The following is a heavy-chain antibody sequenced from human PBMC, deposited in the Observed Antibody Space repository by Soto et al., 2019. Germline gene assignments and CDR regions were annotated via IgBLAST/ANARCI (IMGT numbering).Heavy chain of an antibody. V-gene: IGHV1-69*02. CDR2: IIPILGIA. D-gene: IGHD1-26*01. J-gene: IGHJ6*02. Sequence: QVQLVQSGAEVKKPGSSVKVSCKASGGTFSSYTISWVRQAPGQGLEWMGRIIPILGIANYAQKFQGRVTITADKSTSTAYMELSSLRSEDTAVYYCASPIVGATPYYYYGMDVWGQGTTVTVSS. CDR1: GGTFSSYT. CDR3: ASPIVGATPYYYYGMDV.